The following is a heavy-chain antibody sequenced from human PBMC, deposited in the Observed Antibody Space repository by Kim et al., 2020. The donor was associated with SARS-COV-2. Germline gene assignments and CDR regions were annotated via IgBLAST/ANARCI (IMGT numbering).Heavy chain of an antibody. CDR2: IWYDGSNK. CDR1: GFTFSSYG. D-gene: IGHD5-12*01. Sequence: GGSLRLSSAASGFTFSSYGMHWVRQAPGKGLEWVAVIWYDGSNKYYADSVKGRFTISRDNSKNTLYLQMNSLRAEDTAVYYCARDALSGLEWLRAYYFDYWGQGTLVTISS. CDR3: ARDALSGLEWLRAYYFDY. V-gene: IGHV3-33*01. J-gene: IGHJ4*02.